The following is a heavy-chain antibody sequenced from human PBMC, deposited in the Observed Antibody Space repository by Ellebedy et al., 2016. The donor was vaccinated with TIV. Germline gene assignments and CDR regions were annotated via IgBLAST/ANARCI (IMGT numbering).Heavy chain of an antibody. CDR1: GFTFSSYA. J-gene: IGHJ4*02. D-gene: IGHD4-17*01. CDR3: ATTLAMTTVSYFDY. CDR2: ISYDGSNK. V-gene: IGHV3-30-3*02. Sequence: GESLKISCAASGFTFSSYAMHWVRQAPGKGLEWVAVISYDGSNKYYADSVKGRFTISRDNSKNTLYLQMNSLRAEDTAVYYCATTLAMTTVSYFDYWGQGTLVTVSS.